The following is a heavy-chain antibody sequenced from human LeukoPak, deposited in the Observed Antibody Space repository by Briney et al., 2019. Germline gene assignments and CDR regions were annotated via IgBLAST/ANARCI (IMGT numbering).Heavy chain of an antibody. CDR2: IYYSGST. D-gene: IGHD2-2*02. CDR3: AREVGPYCSSTSCYTAYYYYMDV. J-gene: IGHJ6*03. CDR1: GGSISGGDYY. V-gene: IGHV4-30-4*08. Sequence: PSETLSLTCTVSGGSISGGDYYWSWIRQPPGKGLEWIGYIYYSGSTYYNPSLKSRVTISVDTSKNQFSLKLSSVTAADTAVYYCAREVGPYCSSTSCYTAYYYYMDVWGKGTTVTVSS.